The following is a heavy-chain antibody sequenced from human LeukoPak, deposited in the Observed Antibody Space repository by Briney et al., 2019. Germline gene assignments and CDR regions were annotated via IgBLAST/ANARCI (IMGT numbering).Heavy chain of an antibody. D-gene: IGHD1-26*01. V-gene: IGHV3-7*01. CDR3: VRDRDKYSYSDY. CDR2: MKQDGSEK. J-gene: IGHJ4*02. CDR1: GFTFSNYW. Sequence: GGSLRLSCAASGFTFSNYWMSWVRQAPGKGLEWVAKMKQDGSEKYYVDSVKGRFTISRDNAKNSMCLQMNSLRAEDTAVYYCVRDRDKYSYSDYWGQGTLVTVSS.